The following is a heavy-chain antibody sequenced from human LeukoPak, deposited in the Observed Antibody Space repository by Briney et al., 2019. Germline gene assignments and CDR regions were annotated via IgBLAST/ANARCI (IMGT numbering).Heavy chain of an antibody. CDR1: GSSISSYY. Sequence: SETLSLTCTVSGSSISSYYWSWIRQPAGKGLEWIGRIYTSGSTNYNPSLKSRVTISVDTSKNQFSLKLSSVTAADTAVYYCARVVVLMVYATYNWFDPWGQGTLVTVSS. V-gene: IGHV4-4*07. CDR2: IYTSGST. CDR3: ARVVVLMVYATYNWFDP. D-gene: IGHD2-8*01. J-gene: IGHJ5*02.